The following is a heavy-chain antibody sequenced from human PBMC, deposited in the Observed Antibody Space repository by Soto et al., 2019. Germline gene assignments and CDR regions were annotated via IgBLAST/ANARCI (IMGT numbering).Heavy chain of an antibody. CDR3: AREGSERGWFDP. CDR2: IYYSGST. J-gene: IGHJ5*02. Sequence: QVQLQESGPGLVKPSQTLSLTGTVSGDSISSGGYYWSWIRQHPGKGLEWIGYIYYSGSTYYNPSLKSRVTISVDTSKNQFSLKLSSVTAADTAVYYCAREGSERGWFDPWGQGTLVTVSS. V-gene: IGHV4-31*03. D-gene: IGHD2-15*01. CDR1: GDSISSGGYY.